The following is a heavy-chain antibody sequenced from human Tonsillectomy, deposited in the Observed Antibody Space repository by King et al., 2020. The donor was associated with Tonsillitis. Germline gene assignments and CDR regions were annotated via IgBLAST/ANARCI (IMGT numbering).Heavy chain of an antibody. CDR1: GFTFSSYS. J-gene: IGHJ3*02. Sequence: VQLVESGGGLVKPGGSLRLSCAASGFTFSSYSMNWVRQAPGKGLEWVSSISSSSSYIYYADSVKGRFTISRDNAKNSLYLQMNSLRAEDTAVYYCAKVSSGYYFHDAFDIWGQGTMVTVSS. D-gene: IGHD3-22*01. V-gene: IGHV3-21*01. CDR3: AKVSSGYYFHDAFDI. CDR2: ISSSSSYI.